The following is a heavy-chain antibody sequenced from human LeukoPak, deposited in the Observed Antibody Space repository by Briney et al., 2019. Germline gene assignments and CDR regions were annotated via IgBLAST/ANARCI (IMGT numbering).Heavy chain of an antibody. CDR3: ARDAETQWLAAFDI. CDR1: GFTFSSYS. Sequence: GGSLRLSCAASGFTFSSYSMNWVRQAPGKGLEWVSSISSSSRYIYYADSVKGRYTISRDNAKNSLYLQMNSLRAEDTAVYYCARDAETQWLAAFDIWGQGTLVTVSS. CDR2: ISSSSRYI. V-gene: IGHV3-21*01. D-gene: IGHD6-19*01. J-gene: IGHJ3*02.